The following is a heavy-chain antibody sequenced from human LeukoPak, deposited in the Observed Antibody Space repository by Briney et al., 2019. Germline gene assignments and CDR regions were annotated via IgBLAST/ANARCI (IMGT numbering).Heavy chain of an antibody. J-gene: IGHJ4*02. CDR2: IYSSGIT. V-gene: IGHV4-4*07. CDR1: GGSITVSF. D-gene: IGHD1-26*01. Sequence: SETLSLTCTVSGGSITVSFRTWIQQPAGKGLEWIGRIYSSGITNCSPSFKSRVTMSVDTSKNQFSLNLTSVTAADTAVYFCASEQTTSGGRGLDYWGQGALVSVSS. CDR3: ASEQTTSGGRGLDY.